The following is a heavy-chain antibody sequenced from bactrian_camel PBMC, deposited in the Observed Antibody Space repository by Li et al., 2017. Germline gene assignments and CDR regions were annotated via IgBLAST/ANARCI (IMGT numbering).Heavy chain of an antibody. CDR2: IDRDGQI. D-gene: IGHD5*01. V-gene: IGHV3S55*01. Sequence: HVQLVESGGGSVQAGESLRLSCVASGYTLPMNMGWFRQRPGTEREGVAAIDRDGQIVYADTVKGRFTISRDNAKETLYLEMNNLKPEDTATYRCGSSWGLTAEQALGTIARSDFGYWGDGTQVTVS. CDR1: GYTLPMN. J-gene: IGHJ6*01. CDR3: GSSWGLTAEQALGTIARSDFGY.